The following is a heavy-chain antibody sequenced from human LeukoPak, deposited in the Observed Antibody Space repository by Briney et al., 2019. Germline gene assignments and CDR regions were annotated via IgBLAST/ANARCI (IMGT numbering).Heavy chain of an antibody. CDR1: GASISSSTYY. CDR2: IYYIGST. Sequence: SETLSLTCTVSGASISSSTYYWGWVRQPPGKGLEWIGNIYYIGSTYYNPSLKSRVTVSLDTSKNQFSLKLTSVTAADTAMYFCARLSYYYYMDVWGKGTTVTVSS. CDR3: ARLSYYYYMDV. J-gene: IGHJ6*03. V-gene: IGHV4-39*01.